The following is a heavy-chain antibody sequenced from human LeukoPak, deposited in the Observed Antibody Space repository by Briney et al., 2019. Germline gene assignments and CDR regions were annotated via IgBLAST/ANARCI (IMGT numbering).Heavy chain of an antibody. D-gene: IGHD3-16*02. V-gene: IGHV3-53*01. J-gene: IGHJ3*02. CDR2: IYNSGST. CDR1: EFTVSSNC. Sequence: GGSLRLSCAASEFTVSSNCMSWVRQASGKGLEWVSVIYNSGSTYYADSVKGRFTISRDKSKNTLHLQMNSLRAEDTAVYYCVSGNDPDYVWGTYRLDAFDIWGEGTMVIVSS. CDR3: VSGNDPDYVWGTYRLDAFDI.